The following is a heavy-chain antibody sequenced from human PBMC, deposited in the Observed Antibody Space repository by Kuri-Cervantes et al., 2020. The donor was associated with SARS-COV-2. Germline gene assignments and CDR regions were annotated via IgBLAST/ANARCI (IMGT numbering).Heavy chain of an antibody. CDR1: GGSFSGYY. CDR2: INHSGST. CDR3: ARFVLRDDEGYVYYFDY. V-gene: IGHV4-34*01. D-gene: IGHD3-16*01. Sequence: ESLKISCAVYGGSFSGYYWSWIRQPPGKGLEWIGEINHSGSTNYNPSLKSRVTISVDTSENQFSLNLRSVTAADTAVFFCARFVLRDDEGYVYYFDYWGQGTLVTVSS. J-gene: IGHJ4*02.